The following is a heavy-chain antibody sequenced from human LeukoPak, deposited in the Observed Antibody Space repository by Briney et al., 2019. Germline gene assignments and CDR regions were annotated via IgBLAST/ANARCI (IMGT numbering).Heavy chain of an antibody. CDR2: FYYSGNT. J-gene: IGHJ4*02. CDR3: ARSPSYYYADY. V-gene: IGHV4-39*07. Sequence: PSETLSLPCTVSDDSISSGSDYWGSGRQPPGKRLEWIGSFYYSGNTYYHPSLKSRVTMSVDTSKNQLSLKLTSDTAAYTAVYYCARSPSYYYADYWGQGTLVTVSS. CDR1: DDSISSGSDY. D-gene: IGHD3-10*01.